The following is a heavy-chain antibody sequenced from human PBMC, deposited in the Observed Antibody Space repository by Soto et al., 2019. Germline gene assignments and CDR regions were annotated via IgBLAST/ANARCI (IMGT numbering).Heavy chain of an antibody. Sequence: ASVKVSCKASGYTFTSYAMHWVRQAPGQRLEWMGWINAGNGNTKYSQKFQGRVTITRDTSASTAYMELSSLRSEDTAVYYCARDPDYGDYVVGWFDPWGQGTLVTV. J-gene: IGHJ5*02. D-gene: IGHD4-17*01. CDR2: INAGNGNT. CDR1: GYTFTSYA. CDR3: ARDPDYGDYVVGWFDP. V-gene: IGHV1-3*01.